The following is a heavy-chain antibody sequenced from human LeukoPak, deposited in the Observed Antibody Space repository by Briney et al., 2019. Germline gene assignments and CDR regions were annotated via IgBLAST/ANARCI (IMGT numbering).Heavy chain of an antibody. Sequence: GGSLRLSCAASGFTFSSYSMNWVRQAPGKGLEWVSYISSGGGTIYYADSVKGRFTISRDNAKNSLYLQMNSLRAEDTAVYYCARDHVVANPGFDYWGQGTLVTVSS. V-gene: IGHV3-48*04. CDR2: ISSGGGTI. CDR1: GFTFSSYS. CDR3: ARDHVVANPGFDY. J-gene: IGHJ4*02. D-gene: IGHD2-21*01.